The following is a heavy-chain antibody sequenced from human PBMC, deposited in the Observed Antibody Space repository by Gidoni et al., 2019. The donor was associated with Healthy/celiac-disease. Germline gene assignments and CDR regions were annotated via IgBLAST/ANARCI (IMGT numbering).Heavy chain of an antibody. CDR2: INAGNGNT. Sequence: QVQLVQSGAEVKKPGASVKVSCKASGYTFTSYAMHWVRQAPGQRLEWMGWINAGNGNTKYSQKFQGRVTITRDTSASTAYMELSSLRSEDTAVYYCARGYCSGGSCYGGIDYWGQGTLVTVSS. CDR3: ARGYCSGGSCYGGIDY. D-gene: IGHD2-15*01. J-gene: IGHJ4*02. V-gene: IGHV1-3*01. CDR1: GYTFTSYA.